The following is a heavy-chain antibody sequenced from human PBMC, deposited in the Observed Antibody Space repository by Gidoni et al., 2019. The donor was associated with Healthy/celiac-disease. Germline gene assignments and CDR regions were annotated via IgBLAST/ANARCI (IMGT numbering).Heavy chain of an antibody. CDR3: ARHVRDTAMVYYYYGMDV. CDR1: GGSISSSSYY. Sequence: QLQLQESGPGLVKPSETLSLTCTVSGGSISSSSYYWGWIRQPPGKGLEWIGSIYYSGSTYYNPSLKSRVTISVDTSKNQFSLKLSSVTAADTAVYYCARHVRDTAMVYYYYGMDVWGQGTTVTVSS. V-gene: IGHV4-39*01. CDR2: IYYSGST. J-gene: IGHJ6*02. D-gene: IGHD5-18*01.